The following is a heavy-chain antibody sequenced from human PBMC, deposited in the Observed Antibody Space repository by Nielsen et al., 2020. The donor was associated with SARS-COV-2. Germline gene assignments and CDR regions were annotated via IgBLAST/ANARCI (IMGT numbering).Heavy chain of an antibody. CDR1: GFIVSKNY. Sequence: GGSLRLSCAASGFIVSKNYMNWVRQAPGKGLEWVSVIFSDGSTYYADSVKGRFTISRDTSRNILFLQMNSLRDEDTGVYYCARDGVGYYYYMDVWGKGTTVTVSS. V-gene: IGHV3-66*01. CDR2: IFSDGST. D-gene: IGHD3-3*01. CDR3: ARDGVGYYYYMDV. J-gene: IGHJ6*03.